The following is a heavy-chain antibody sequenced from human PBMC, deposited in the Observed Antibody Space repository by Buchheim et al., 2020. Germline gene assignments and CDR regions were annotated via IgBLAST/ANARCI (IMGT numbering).Heavy chain of an antibody. V-gene: IGHV3-48*04. J-gene: IGHJ3*02. CDR1: GFTFSGSA. D-gene: IGHD5-24*01. CDR2: ISSSGSTI. CDR3: ARSRKGLQLDAFDI. Sequence: EVQLVESGGGLVQPGGSLKLSCAASGFTFSGSAMHWVRQASGKGLEWVSYISSSGSTIYYADSVKGRFTISRDNAKNSLYLQMNSLRAEDTAVYYCARSRKGLQLDAFDIWGQGT.